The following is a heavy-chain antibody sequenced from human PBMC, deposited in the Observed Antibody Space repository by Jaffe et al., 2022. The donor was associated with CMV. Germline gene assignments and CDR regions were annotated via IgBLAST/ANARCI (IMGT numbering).Heavy chain of an antibody. CDR1: GGSISSSNYY. Sequence: QLQLQESGPGLVKPSETLSLTCTVSGGSISSSNYYWGWIRQPPGKGLEWIGSIYYSGSTYYNPSLKSRVTISVDTSKNQFSLKLISVTAADTAVYHCARHIYYSGRSPTAPFDYWGQGTLVTVSS. CDR3: ARHIYYSGRSPTAPFDY. CDR2: IYYSGST. D-gene: IGHD1-26*01. J-gene: IGHJ4*02. V-gene: IGHV4-39*01.